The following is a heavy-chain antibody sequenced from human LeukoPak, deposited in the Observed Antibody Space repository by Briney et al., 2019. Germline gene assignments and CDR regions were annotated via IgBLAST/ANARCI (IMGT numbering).Heavy chain of an antibody. CDR3: ARQMFLGGMDV. CDR2: IYDSGST. Sequence: PSETLSLTCTVSGASTSTYYWSWIRQPPGQGLEWIGYIYDSGSTSYNPSLKSRATISVDTSKSHFSLKLSSVTAADTAVYYCARQMFLGGMDVWGQGTTVAVSS. J-gene: IGHJ6*02. CDR1: GASTSTYY. D-gene: IGHD3-10*02. V-gene: IGHV4-59*08.